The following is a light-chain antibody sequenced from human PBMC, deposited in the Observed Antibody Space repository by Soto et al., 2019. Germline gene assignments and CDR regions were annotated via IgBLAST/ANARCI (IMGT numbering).Light chain of an antibody. CDR3: QQYGSSPRT. J-gene: IGKJ1*01. CDR1: QSVSSSN. V-gene: IGKV3-20*01. CDR2: GAS. Sequence: EIVLTQSPGTQSLSPGERATLSCRASQSVSSSNLAWYQQKPGQAPRLLIYGASSRVTGIPDRFSGSGSGTDFTLTISRLEPEDFAVYYCQQYGSSPRTFGQGTKVDIK.